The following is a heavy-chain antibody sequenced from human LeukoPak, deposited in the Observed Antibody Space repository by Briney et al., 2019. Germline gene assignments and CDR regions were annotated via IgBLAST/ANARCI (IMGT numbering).Heavy chain of an antibody. Sequence: GGSLRLSCAASGFTFSSYSMNWVRQAPGKGLEWVSSISSSSSYIYYADSVKGRFTISRDNAKNSLYLQMNGLRAEDTALYYCARDPMSKLRFAPFDYWGQGTLVTVSS. J-gene: IGHJ4*02. CDR2: ISSSSSYI. D-gene: IGHD3-16*01. CDR1: GFTFSSYS. CDR3: ARDPMSKLRFAPFDY. V-gene: IGHV3-21*01.